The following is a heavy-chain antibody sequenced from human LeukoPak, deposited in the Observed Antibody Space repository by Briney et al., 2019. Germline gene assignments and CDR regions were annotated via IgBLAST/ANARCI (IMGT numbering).Heavy chain of an antibody. CDR1: GAPITQHY. Sequence: SETLSLTCTVSGAPITQHYLSWIRQPPGKGLEYIGYFYYDGSTNYTSSVRSRVTILVDTSKNQFTLNLRSVSAADTAKYYCTRGITGHYRSLGGFAFDIWGTGTMVAVSS. CDR2: FYYDGST. V-gene: IGHV4-59*11. CDR3: TRGITGHYRSLGGFAFDI. D-gene: IGHD3-16*01. J-gene: IGHJ3*02.